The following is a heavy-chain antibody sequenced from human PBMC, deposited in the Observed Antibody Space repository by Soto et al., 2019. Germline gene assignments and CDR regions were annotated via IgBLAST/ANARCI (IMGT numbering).Heavy chain of an antibody. D-gene: IGHD4-17*01. CDR3: AGYGDSYYYYGMDV. J-gene: IGHJ6*02. CDR2: IYYSGST. Sequence: PSETLSLTCTVSGGSISSSSYCWGWIRQPPGKGLEWIGSIYYSGSTYYNPSLKSRVTISVDTSKNQFALKLSSVPAADTAVYYCAGYGDSYYYYGMDVWGQGTTVTVSS. CDR1: GGSISSSSYC. V-gene: IGHV4-39*01.